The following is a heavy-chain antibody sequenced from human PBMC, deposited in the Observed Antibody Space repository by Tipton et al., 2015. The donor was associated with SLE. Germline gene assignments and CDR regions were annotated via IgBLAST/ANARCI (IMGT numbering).Heavy chain of an antibody. J-gene: IGHJ6*02. CDR2: XYYRSQWYN. CDR1: GDSVSSNSAA. V-gene: IGHV6-1*01. D-gene: IGHD6-6*01. Sequence: GLVKPSQTLSLTCGISGDSVSSNSAAWNWIRQSPSRGLEWLGRXYYRSQWYNDYAISVKSRITINPDTSRNHFSLHLNSVTPEDPAVYYCAREEQLVDQFYSGMDVGGQGTTLTVSS. CDR3: AREEQLVDQFYSGMDV.